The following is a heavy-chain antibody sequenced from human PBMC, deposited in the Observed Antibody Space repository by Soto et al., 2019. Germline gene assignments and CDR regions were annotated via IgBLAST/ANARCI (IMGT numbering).Heavy chain of an antibody. CDR1: GDSMSKYY. Sequence: SETLSLTCTVSGDSMSKYYWSWIRQPAGKGLEWIGRIYTSGSTNYNPSLKSRVNMSIDTSNNHFSLNLKSVTAADAAVYYCARTVGAAYYFDFWGQGALVTVSS. J-gene: IGHJ4*02. CDR3: ARTVGAAYYFDF. D-gene: IGHD1-26*01. CDR2: IYTSGST. V-gene: IGHV4-4*07.